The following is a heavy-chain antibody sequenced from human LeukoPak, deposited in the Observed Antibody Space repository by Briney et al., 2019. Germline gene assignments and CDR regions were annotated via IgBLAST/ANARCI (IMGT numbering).Heavy chain of an antibody. CDR2: ISYDGSNK. Sequence: GGSLRLSCAASGFTFSSYGMHWVRQAPGKGLEWVAVISYDGSNKYYADSVKGRFTISRDNSKNTLYLQMNSLRAEDTAVYYCARTPIAERAFDIWGQGTMVTVSS. CDR1: GFTFSSYG. CDR3: ARTPIAERAFDI. V-gene: IGHV3-30*03. J-gene: IGHJ3*02. D-gene: IGHD6-13*01.